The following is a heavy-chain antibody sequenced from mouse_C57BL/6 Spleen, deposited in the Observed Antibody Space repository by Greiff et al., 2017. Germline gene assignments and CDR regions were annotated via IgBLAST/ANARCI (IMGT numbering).Heavy chain of an antibody. CDR3: ARKQHYGSIPFDY. V-gene: IGHV1-53*01. J-gene: IGHJ2*01. D-gene: IGHD1-1*01. Sequence: QVQLQQPGTELVRPGASVKLSCKASGYTFTSYWMHWVKQRPGQGLEWIGDINPSNGGANYNEKFKSKATLTVDKSSSTAYMQLSSVPSEVSAVYYSARKQHYGSIPFDYWGQGTTLTVSA. CDR2: INPSNGGA. CDR1: GYTFTSYW.